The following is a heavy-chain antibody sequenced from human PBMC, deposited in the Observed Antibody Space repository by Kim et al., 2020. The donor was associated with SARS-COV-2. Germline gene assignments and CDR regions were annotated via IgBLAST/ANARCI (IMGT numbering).Heavy chain of an antibody. CDR2: IYPGDSDT. J-gene: IGHJ6*02. D-gene: IGHD3-16*01. Sequence: GESLKISCKGSGYSFTSYWIGWVRQMPGKGLEWMGIIYPGDSDTRYSPSFQGQVTISADKSISTAYLQWSSLKASDTAMYYCARLDYVPPYYYYGMDVWGQGTTVTVSS. CDR3: ARLDYVPPYYYYGMDV. CDR1: GYSFTSYW. V-gene: IGHV5-51*01.